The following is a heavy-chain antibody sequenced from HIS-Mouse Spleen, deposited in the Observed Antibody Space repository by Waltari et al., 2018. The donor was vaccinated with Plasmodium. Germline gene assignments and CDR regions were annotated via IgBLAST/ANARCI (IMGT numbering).Heavy chain of an antibody. CDR1: GFTVSSNY. CDR2: IYSGGST. D-gene: IGHD6-13*01. CDR3: ARGNSGYSSSWYLFDY. Sequence: EVQLVETGGGLIQPGGSLRRSCAASGFTVSSNYLSWVRPAPGKGLEWVSVIYSGGSTYYADSVKGRFTISRDNSKNTLYLQMNSLRAEDTAVYYCARGNSGYSSSWYLFDYWGQGTLVTVSS. V-gene: IGHV3-53*02. J-gene: IGHJ4*02.